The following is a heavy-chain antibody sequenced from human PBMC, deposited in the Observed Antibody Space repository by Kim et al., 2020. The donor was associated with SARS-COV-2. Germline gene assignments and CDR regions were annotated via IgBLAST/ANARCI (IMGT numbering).Heavy chain of an antibody. V-gene: IGHV3-21*01. Sequence: GGSLRLSCAASGFTFSSYSMNWVRQAPGKGLEWVSSISSSSSYIYYADSVKGRFTISRDNAKNSLYLQMNSLRAEDTAVYYCARDEDDILTGPWFDYWGQGTL. CDR1: GFTFSSYS. CDR3: ARDEDDILTGPWFDY. J-gene: IGHJ4*02. D-gene: IGHD3-9*01. CDR2: ISSSSSYI.